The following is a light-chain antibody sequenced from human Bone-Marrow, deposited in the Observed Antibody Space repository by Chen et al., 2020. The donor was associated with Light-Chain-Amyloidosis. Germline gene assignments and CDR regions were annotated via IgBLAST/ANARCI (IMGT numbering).Light chain of an antibody. CDR1: QNVLYNSNNKNY. CDR2: WAS. J-gene: IGKJ2*01. CDR3: LQYYSPPYT. Sequence: DIVMTQSPDSLPVSLGERATINCKSSQNVLYNSNNKNYLAWYQQKPGQSPKLLIYWASTRESGVPARFSGSGSGTDFTLTINSLQAEDVAVYYCLQYYSPPYTFGQGTKLEIK. V-gene: IGKV4-1*01.